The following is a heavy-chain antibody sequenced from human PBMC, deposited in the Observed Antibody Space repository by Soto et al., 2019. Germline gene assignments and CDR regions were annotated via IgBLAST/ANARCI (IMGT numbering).Heavy chain of an antibody. Sequence: QVQLVESGGDVVQPGRSLRLSCAASGFTFSRYGMSWVRQTPGKGLEWVAVISYDAKVKYYADSVKGRFTISRDNSKNTLYPQKKRLGAEETAVYNCAKEATEMTSNYFDYWGPGTLATVSS. D-gene: IGHD2-21*02. V-gene: IGHV3-30*18. J-gene: IGHJ4*02. CDR2: ISYDAKVK. CDR3: AKEATEMTSNYFDY. CDR1: GFTFSRYG.